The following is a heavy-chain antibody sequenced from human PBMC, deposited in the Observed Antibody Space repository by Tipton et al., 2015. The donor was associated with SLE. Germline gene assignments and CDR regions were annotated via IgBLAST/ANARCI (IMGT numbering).Heavy chain of an antibody. D-gene: IGHD3-16*01. V-gene: IGHV4-31*03. CDR2: ISNSGST. J-gene: IGHJ5*02. Sequence: TLSLTCTVSGGSISSGGYYWSWIRQHPGKGLEWIGHISNSGSTYYTPSLKSRVTISVDTSKSHFSLKLSSVTAADTAVYYCARTLSNFFDPWGQGTLVTVSS. CDR3: ARTLSNFFDP. CDR1: GGSISSGGYY.